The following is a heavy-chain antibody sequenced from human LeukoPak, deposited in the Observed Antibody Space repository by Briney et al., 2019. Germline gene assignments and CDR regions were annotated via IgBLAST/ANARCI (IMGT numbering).Heavy chain of an antibody. V-gene: IGHV1-46*01. Sequence: ASVKVSCKASGYTFTSYYMHWVRQAPGQGLGWMGIISPSGGSTSYAQKFQGRVTMTRDTSTSTVYMELSSLRSEDTAVYYCARGSEEMATYDYWGQGTLVTVSS. D-gene: IGHD5-24*01. CDR1: GYTFTSYY. CDR3: ARGSEEMATYDY. J-gene: IGHJ4*02. CDR2: ISPSGGST.